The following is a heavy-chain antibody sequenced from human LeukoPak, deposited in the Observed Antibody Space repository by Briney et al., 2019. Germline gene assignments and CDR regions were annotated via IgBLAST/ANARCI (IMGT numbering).Heavy chain of an antibody. CDR1: GFTFSSYA. Sequence: QPGGSLRLSCAASGFTFSSYAMSWVRQAPGKALEWVSGISGGGSSTYYADSVKGRLTISRDNSRNTLYVQMNSLRADDTAVYYCAKWTFGTSSFDSWGQGTLVTVPS. CDR3: AKWTFGTSSFDS. D-gene: IGHD6-6*01. J-gene: IGHJ4*02. V-gene: IGHV3-23*01. CDR2: ISGGGSST.